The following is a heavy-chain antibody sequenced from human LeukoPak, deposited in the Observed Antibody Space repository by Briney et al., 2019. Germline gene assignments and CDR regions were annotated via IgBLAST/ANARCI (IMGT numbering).Heavy chain of an antibody. D-gene: IGHD2-15*01. CDR2: IKQDGSEK. V-gene: IGHV3-7*04. CDR3: ARGINWFDP. Sequence: PGGSLRLSCAVSGFTFSSYWMTWVRQAPGKGLEWAANIKQDGSEKYYVDSVKGRFTISRDNAKNSQYLQMNSLRAEDTAVYYCARGINWFDPWGQGTLVTVSS. CDR1: GFTFSSYW. J-gene: IGHJ5*02.